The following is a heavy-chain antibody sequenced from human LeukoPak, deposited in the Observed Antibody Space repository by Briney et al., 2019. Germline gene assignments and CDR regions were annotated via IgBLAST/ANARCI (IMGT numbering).Heavy chain of an antibody. D-gene: IGHD6-19*01. V-gene: IGHV3-30*18. CDR1: GFTFSSYV. CDR2: ISYDGSNK. CDR3: AKEVEVAGPGWFDP. Sequence: EGSLRLSCAASGFTFSSYVMHWVRQAPGKGLEWVEVISYDGSNKYYADSVKGRFTISRDNSKNTLYLQMNSLRAEDTAVYYCAKEVEVAGPGWFDPWGQGTLVTVSS. J-gene: IGHJ5*02.